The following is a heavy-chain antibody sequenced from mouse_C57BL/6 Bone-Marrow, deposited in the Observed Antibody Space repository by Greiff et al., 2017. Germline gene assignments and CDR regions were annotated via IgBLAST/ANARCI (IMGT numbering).Heavy chain of an antibody. Sequence: VQLQQSGPELVKPGASVKISCKASGYSFTDYNMNWVKQSNGKSLEWIGVINPNYGTNSYNQKFKGQATLPVDQSSSTAYMQLNSLTSEDSAVYYCARSTTVVATRVWYFDYWGQGTTLTVSS. V-gene: IGHV1-39*01. J-gene: IGHJ2*01. CDR2: INPNYGTN. D-gene: IGHD1-1*01. CDR3: ARSTTVVATRVWYFDY. CDR1: GYSFTDYN.